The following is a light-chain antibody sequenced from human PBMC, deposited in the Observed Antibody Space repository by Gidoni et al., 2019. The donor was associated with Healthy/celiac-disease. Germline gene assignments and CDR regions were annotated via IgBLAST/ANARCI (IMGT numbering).Light chain of an antibody. J-gene: IGKJ4*01. CDR1: QSVSNGY. Sequence: EIVLTQSPGTLSLSPGERATLSCRGSQSVSNGYLAWYQQKPGQAPRLLVYGAYGASTRATGIPDRFSGSGSRTDFTLTISRLEHEDSAVYYCQQYGSLVTFGGGTKVEIK. V-gene: IGKV3-20*01. CDR2: GAYGAS. CDR3: QQYGSLVT.